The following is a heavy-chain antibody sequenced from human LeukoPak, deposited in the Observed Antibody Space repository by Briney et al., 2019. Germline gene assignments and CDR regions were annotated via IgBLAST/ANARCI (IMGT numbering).Heavy chain of an antibody. V-gene: IGHV3-23*01. J-gene: IGHJ5*02. CDR1: GGSISSGGYY. D-gene: IGHD6-13*01. CDR2: ISGSGGST. CDR3: AKSIAAAGRPTSRFDL. Sequence: ETLSLTCTVSGGSISSGGYYWRWVRQAPGKGLEWVSAISGSGGSTYYADSVKGRFTISRDKSKNTLYLQMNSLRAEDTAVYYCAKSIAAAGRPTSRFDLWGQGTLVTVSS.